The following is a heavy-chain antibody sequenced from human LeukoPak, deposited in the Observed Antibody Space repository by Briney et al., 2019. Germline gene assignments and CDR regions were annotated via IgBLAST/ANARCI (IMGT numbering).Heavy chain of an antibody. D-gene: IGHD6-19*01. V-gene: IGHV3-21*01. J-gene: IGHJ3*02. Sequence: PGGSLRLSCAASGFTFSSYSMNWVRQAPGKGLEWGSSISSSSTYIYDADSGKGRFTIARDNAKNSLYLQMNSLRAEDTAVYYCARDRAVANDAVDIWGQGTMVTVSS. CDR3: ARDRAVANDAVDI. CDR1: GFTFSSYS. CDR2: ISSSSTYI.